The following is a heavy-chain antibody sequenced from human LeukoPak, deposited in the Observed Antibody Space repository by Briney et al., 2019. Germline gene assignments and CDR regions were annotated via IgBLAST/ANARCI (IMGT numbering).Heavy chain of an antibody. J-gene: IGHJ3*02. CDR3: ARDIPGYFDWSPRNAFDI. CDR2: IYYGGTT. V-gene: IGHV4-39*07. CDR1: GGSISSNGYY. D-gene: IGHD3-9*01. Sequence: PSETLSLTCTVSGGSISSNGYYWGWFRQPPGKGLEWVGSIYYGGTTSYNPSLKSRVTISVDTSKNHFSLKLNSVTAADTAVYYCARDIPGYFDWSPRNAFDIWGQGTMVTVSS.